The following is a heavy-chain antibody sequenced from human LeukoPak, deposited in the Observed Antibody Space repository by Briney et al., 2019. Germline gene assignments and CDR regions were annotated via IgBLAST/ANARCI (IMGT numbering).Heavy chain of an antibody. CDR3: AKEGGRDTIFGVVIPPG. CDR1: GFTFSSYA. J-gene: IGHJ4*02. Sequence: GGSLRLSCAASGFTFSSYAMSWVRQAPGKGLEWVSDISGSGGSTYYADSVKGRFTISRDNSKNTLYLQMNSLRAEDTAVYYCAKEGGRDTIFGVVIPPGWGQGTLVTVSS. D-gene: IGHD3-3*01. V-gene: IGHV3-23*01. CDR2: ISGSGGST.